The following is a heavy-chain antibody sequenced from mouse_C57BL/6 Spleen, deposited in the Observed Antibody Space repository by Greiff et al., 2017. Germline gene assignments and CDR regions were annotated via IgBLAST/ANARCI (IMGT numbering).Heavy chain of an antibody. CDR2: IHPSASDT. V-gene: IGHV1-74*01. CDR3: AIKGDYYGSSLGLFDY. CDR1: GYTFTSYW. J-gene: IGHJ2*01. D-gene: IGHD1-1*01. Sequence: QVQLQQSGAELVKPGASVKVSCKASGYTFTSYWMHWVKQRPGQGLEWIGRIHPSASDTNYNQKFKGKATLTVDKSSSTAYMQLSSLTSEDSAVYYCAIKGDYYGSSLGLFDYWGQGTTRTVSS.